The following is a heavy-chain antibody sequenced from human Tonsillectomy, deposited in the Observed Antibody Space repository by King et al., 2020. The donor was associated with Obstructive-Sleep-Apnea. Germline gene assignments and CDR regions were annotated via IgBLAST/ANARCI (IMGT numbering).Heavy chain of an antibody. Sequence: QLVQSGGGVVQPGRSLRLSCAASGFTFSSYGMHWVRQAHGKGLEWVAVISYDGSNKYYADSVKGRFTISRDNSKNTLYLQMNSLRAEDTAVYTATRGYYYYGMDVWGQGTTVTGSS. J-gene: IGHJ6*02. D-gene: IGHD3-10*01. CDR3: TRGYYYYGMDV. V-gene: IGHV3-30*03. CDR2: ISYDGSNK. CDR1: GFTFSSYG.